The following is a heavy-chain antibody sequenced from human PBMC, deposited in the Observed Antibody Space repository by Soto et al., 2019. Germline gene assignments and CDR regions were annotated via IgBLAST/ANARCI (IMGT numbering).Heavy chain of an antibody. J-gene: IGHJ4*02. CDR1: GDSVSSHY. Sequence: SETLSLTCTVSGDSVSSHYWSWIRQPASKGLEWLGRLYNDERTNYNPSLKSRVTMSMDTSKNQFSLKLTSVTAADSAVYFCAREPLAHSYFDFWGQGILVTVSS. CDR2: LYNDERT. CDR3: AREPLAHSYFDF. V-gene: IGHV4-4*07.